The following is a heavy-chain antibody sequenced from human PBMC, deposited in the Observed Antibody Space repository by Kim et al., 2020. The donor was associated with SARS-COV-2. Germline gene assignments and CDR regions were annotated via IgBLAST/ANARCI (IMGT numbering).Heavy chain of an antibody. CDR1: GFTFSSYG. J-gene: IGHJ4*02. D-gene: IGHD3-9*01. Sequence: GGSLRLSCAASGFTFSSYGMHWVRQAPGKGLEWVAVISYDGSNKYYADSVKGRFTISRDNSKNTLYLQMNSLRAEDTAVYYCAKDAYFDWSYYFDYWGQGTLVTVSS. CDR2: ISYDGSNK. V-gene: IGHV3-30*18. CDR3: AKDAYFDWSYYFDY.